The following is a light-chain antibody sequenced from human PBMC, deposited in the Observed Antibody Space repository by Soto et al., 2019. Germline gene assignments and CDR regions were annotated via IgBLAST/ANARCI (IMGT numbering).Light chain of an antibody. J-gene: IGLJ1*01. CDR1: SSDVGGYNY. Sequence: QSALTQPAPVSGSPGHAITISCTGTSSDVGGYNYVSWYQQHPGKATKLMIYEVSSRPSGVSKRFSGSKSGNTASLTICGLQAEDEADYYCSSYTSSSTYYVFGTGTKVTVL. CDR3: SSYTSSSTYYV. V-gene: IGLV2-14*01. CDR2: EVS.